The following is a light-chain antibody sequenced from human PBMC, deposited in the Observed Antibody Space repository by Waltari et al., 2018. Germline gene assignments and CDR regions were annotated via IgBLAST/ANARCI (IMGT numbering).Light chain of an antibody. Sequence: IQMTQSPSTLSASVGDRVTITCRASQSISSWLAWYQQKPGKAPKLLIYKASSLERGVPSRFSGSGSGTEFTLTISSLQPDDFATYYCQQYNSYSRTFGQGTKLEIK. V-gene: IGKV1-5*03. CDR1: QSISSW. J-gene: IGKJ2*01. CDR2: KAS. CDR3: QQYNSYSRT.